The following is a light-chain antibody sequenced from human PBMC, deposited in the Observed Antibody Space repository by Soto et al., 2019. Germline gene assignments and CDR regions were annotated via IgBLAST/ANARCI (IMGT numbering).Light chain of an antibody. CDR3: HQYYKWPLT. Sequence: EEGKTLSLGVLYVSPRESPPVSARASNSAISNLAWYQQKPGQTPRILIYDESSRATDSPARFSGSGSGTDFTLTISSLLSEDFAVYYCHQYYKWPLTFGGG. J-gene: IGKJ4*01. V-gene: IGKV3-15*01. CDR2: DES. CDR1: NSAISN.